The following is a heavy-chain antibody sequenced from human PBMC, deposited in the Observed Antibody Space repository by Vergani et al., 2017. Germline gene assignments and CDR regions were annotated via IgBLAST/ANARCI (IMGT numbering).Heavy chain of an antibody. CDR1: GYTFNGYY. V-gene: IGHV1-18*04. CDR3: AKDGDDTMVRGVRYYYYYGMDV. Sequence: QVQLVQSGAEVKKPGASVKVSCKASGYTFNGYYMHWVRQAPGQGLEWMGWISAYNGNTNYAQKLQGRVTMTTDTSTSTAYMELRSLRSDDTAVYYCAKDGDDTMVRGVRYYYYYGMDVWGQGTTVTVSS. J-gene: IGHJ6*02. D-gene: IGHD3-10*01. CDR2: ISAYNGNT.